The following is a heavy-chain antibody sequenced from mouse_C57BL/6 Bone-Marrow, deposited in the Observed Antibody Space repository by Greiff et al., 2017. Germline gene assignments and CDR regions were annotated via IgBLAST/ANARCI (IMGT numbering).Heavy chain of an antibody. CDR2: IWGVGST. Sequence: QVQLKQSGPGLLAPSQSLSITCTVSGFSLTSYGVDWVRQSPGKGLEWLGVIWGVGSTNYHSALKSRLSISKDNSKSQVFLKMNSLQTDDTAMYYCARYDYEDAMDYWGQGTSVTVSS. J-gene: IGHJ4*01. CDR3: ARYDYEDAMDY. D-gene: IGHD2-4*01. V-gene: IGHV2-6*01. CDR1: GFSLTSYG.